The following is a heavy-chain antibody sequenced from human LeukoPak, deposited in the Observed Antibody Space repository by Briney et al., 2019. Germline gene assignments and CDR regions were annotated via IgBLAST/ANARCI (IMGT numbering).Heavy chain of an antibody. D-gene: IGHD3-22*01. J-gene: IGHJ4*02. Sequence: PGGSLRLSCAASGFTFDDYAMHWVRQAPGKGLEWVSGISWNSGSIGYADSVKGRFTISRDNAKNSLYLQMNSLRAEDTAVYYCARDLDYDSSGLAYWGQGTLVTVSS. V-gene: IGHV3-9*01. CDR1: GFTFDDYA. CDR2: ISWNSGSI. CDR3: ARDLDYDSSGLAY.